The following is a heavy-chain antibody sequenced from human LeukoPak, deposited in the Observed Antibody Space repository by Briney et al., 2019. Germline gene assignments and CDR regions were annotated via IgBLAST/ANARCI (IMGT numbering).Heavy chain of an antibody. D-gene: IGHD1-1*01. CDR2: ISGSGGTT. V-gene: IGHV3-23*01. CDR3: AKGRNWNRNAFDI. Sequence: GGSLRLSCAGSGFTFSSSAMTWVRQAPGKGLEWVSAISGSGGTTYYADSVKGRFTISRDNSKNTLLLQMNSLRAEDTAAYYCAKGRNWNRNAFDIWGQGTMLTVSS. J-gene: IGHJ3*02. CDR1: GFTFSSSA.